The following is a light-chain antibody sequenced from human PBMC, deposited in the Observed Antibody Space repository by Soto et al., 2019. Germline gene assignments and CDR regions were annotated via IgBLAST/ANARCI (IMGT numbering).Light chain of an antibody. CDR1: HTIGDW. CDR3: QQYNNFSPWP. Sequence: IHMTHAPSTLSASVLYRVTITFLSSHTIGDWLAWYQQKPGKAPKLLIYDASSLESGVPSRFSGSRSGTEFTLTISSLQPDDFATYYCQQYNNFSPWPFGQGTKVDIK. V-gene: IGKV1-5*01. J-gene: IGKJ1*01. CDR2: DAS.